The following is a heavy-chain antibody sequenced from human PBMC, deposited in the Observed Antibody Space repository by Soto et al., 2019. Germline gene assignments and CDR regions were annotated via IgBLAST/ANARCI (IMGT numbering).Heavy chain of an antibody. CDR3: ARSRGRTTGWYPMY. J-gene: IGHJ4*02. Sequence: QVQLQQWGAGLLKPSETLSLTCGVYGGSFSGYYWSWIRQPPGEGLEWIGEISHNGSTNYNPSLKCRITISAYTSRSPSSLMLTAVTAADTAVYFCARSRGRTTGWYPMYWGQGTQVAVSS. CDR2: ISHNGST. V-gene: IGHV4-34*01. D-gene: IGHD6-19*01. CDR1: GGSFSGYY.